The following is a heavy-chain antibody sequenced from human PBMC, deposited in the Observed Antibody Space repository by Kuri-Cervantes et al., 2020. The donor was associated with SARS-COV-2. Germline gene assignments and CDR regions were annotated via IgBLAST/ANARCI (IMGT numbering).Heavy chain of an antibody. Sequence: SVKVSCKASGFTFRSSAVQWVRQARGQHLEWIGRIVVGSGDTNYAQEFHERVTITRDVSTSTAYMELSSLRSEDTAIYYCAADPKIGPFYYYYGMDVWGQGTTVTVSS. V-gene: IGHV1-58*01. CDR2: IVVGSGDT. D-gene: IGHD3-22*01. CDR1: GFTFRSSA. CDR3: AADPKIGPFYYYYGMDV. J-gene: IGHJ6*02.